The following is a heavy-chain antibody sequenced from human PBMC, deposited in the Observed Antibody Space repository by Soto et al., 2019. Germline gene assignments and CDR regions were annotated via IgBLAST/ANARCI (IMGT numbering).Heavy chain of an antibody. J-gene: IGHJ4*02. Sequence: EVQLLESGGGLVQPGESLRLSCAGSGFTFNNYAMTWVRQAPGKGPEWVSAISGGGDTTYYADSVKGRFTISRDNSKNTLYLQMNSLRAEDTAVYYCAKHGPQYSSSLTHYWGQGTQVTVSS. CDR2: ISGGGDTT. CDR1: GFTFNNYA. D-gene: IGHD6-13*01. V-gene: IGHV3-23*01. CDR3: AKHGPQYSSSLTHY.